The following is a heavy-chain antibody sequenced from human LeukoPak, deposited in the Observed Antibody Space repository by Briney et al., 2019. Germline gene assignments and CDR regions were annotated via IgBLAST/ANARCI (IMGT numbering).Heavy chain of an antibody. D-gene: IGHD3-10*01. Sequence: SETLSLTCTVSGGSISSYYWSWIRQPSGKGLEWIGYIYYSGSTNYNPSLKSRVTISVDTSKNQFSLKLSSVTAADTAVYYCARDGSFYYFDYWGQGTLVTVSS. J-gene: IGHJ4*02. CDR1: GGSISSYY. CDR2: IYYSGST. V-gene: IGHV4-59*01. CDR3: ARDGSFYYFDY.